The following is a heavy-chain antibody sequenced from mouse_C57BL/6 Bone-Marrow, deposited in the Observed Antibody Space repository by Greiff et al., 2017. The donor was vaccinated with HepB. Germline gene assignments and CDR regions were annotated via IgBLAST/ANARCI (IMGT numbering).Heavy chain of an antibody. CDR2: INPNNGGT. J-gene: IGHJ1*03. Sequence: VQLQQSGPELVKPGASVKMSCKASGYTFTDYNMHWVKQSNGKSLEWIGYINPNNGGTSYNQKFKGKATLTVNKSSSTAYMELRSLTSEDSAVYYCARTDGYPWYFDVWGTGTTVTVSS. V-gene: IGHV1-22*01. CDR3: ARTDGYPWYFDV. D-gene: IGHD2-3*01. CDR1: GYTFTDYN.